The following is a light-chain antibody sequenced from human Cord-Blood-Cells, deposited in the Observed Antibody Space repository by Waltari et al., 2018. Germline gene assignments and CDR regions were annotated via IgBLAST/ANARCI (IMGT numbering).Light chain of an antibody. CDR2: EVS. CDR1: SSEVGGYHY. CDR3: SSYAGSNNYV. V-gene: IGLV2-8*01. J-gene: IGLJ1*01. Sequence: QSALTQPPSASGSPGQSVTISCTGTSSEVGGYHYVHWYQHHPGKTPKLMIYEVSKRPSGVPDRFSGSKSGNTASLTVSGLQAEDEADYYCSSYAGSNNYVFGTGTKVTVL.